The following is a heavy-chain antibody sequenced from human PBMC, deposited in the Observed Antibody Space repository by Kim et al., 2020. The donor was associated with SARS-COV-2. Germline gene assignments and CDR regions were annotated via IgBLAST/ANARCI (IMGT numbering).Heavy chain of an antibody. D-gene: IGHD3-10*01. J-gene: IGHJ6*02. CDR3: ARHGTGPMVGVLLWFGELRQVVRYYGMDV. V-gene: IGHV5-51*01. CDR2: IYPGDSDT. CDR1: GYSFTSYW. Sequence: GESLKISCKGSGYSFTSYWIGWVRQMPGEGLEWMGLIYPGDSDTRYSPSFQGQGTISADKSISTAYLQWSSLKASDTAMYYCARHGTGPMVGVLLWFGELRQVVRYYGMDVWGQGTTVTVSS.